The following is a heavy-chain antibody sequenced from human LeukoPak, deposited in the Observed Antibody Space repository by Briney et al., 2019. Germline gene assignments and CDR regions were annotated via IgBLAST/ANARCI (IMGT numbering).Heavy chain of an antibody. CDR2: IYTSGST. CDR3: ARDWNYYGSSGYRYYFDY. V-gene: IGHV4-4*07. Sequence: SETLSLTCTVSGGSISSYYWSWIRQPAGKGLEWIGRIYTSGSTNYNPSLKSRVTMSVDTSKNQFSLKLSSVTAADTAVYYCARDWNYYGSSGYRYYFDYWGQGTLVTVSS. D-gene: IGHD3-22*01. J-gene: IGHJ4*02. CDR1: GGSISSYY.